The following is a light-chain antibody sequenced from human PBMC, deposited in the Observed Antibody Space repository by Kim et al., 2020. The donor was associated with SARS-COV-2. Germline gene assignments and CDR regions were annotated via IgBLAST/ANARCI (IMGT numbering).Light chain of an antibody. Sequence: TGGGAALTSRARQRVSSNLSWYQQKPGQAPRHLIYGASTRATGSPARFSGSGCGTEFTLTISSLQSEDFAVYYCQQYNNWPPWTFGQGTKVDIK. CDR3: QQYNNWPPWT. CDR2: GAS. CDR1: QRVSSN. V-gene: IGKV3-15*01. J-gene: IGKJ1*01.